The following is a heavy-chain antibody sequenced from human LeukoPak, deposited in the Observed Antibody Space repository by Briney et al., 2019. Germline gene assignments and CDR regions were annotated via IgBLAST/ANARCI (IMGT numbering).Heavy chain of an antibody. CDR3: AKEAEVDSSGYYGDYYYYMDV. CDR1: GFRFGSDW. D-gene: IGHD3-22*01. V-gene: IGHV3-30*02. Sequence: GGSLRLSCAVSGFRFGSDWMSWVRQAPGKGLEWVAFIRYDGSNKYYADSVKGRFTISRDNSKNTLYLQMNSLRAEDTAVYYCAKEAEVDSSGYYGDYYYYMDVWGKGTTVTVSS. J-gene: IGHJ6*03. CDR2: IRYDGSNK.